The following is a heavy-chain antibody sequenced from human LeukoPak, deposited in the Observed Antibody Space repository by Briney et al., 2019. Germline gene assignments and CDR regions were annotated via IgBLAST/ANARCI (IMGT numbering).Heavy chain of an antibody. CDR1: GGSISSSNW. V-gene: IGHV4-4*02. CDR3: ASPRGFLWLLY. D-gene: IGHD5-18*01. CDR2: IYHSGST. Sequence: SETLSLTCAVSGGSISSSNWWSWVRQPPGKGLEWIGEIYHSGSTNYNPSPKSRVTISVDKSKNQFSLKLSSVTAADTAVYYCASPRGFLWLLYWGQGTLVTVSS. J-gene: IGHJ4*02.